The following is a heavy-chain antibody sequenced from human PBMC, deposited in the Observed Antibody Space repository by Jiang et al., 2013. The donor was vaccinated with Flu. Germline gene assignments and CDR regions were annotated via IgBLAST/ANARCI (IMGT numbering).Heavy chain of an antibody. CDR1: GFTFSSYA. Sequence: LRLSCAASGFTFSSYAMNWVRQAPGKGLEWVSSITTSSSSMYYADSLKGRFTISRDNAKNSLFLQMNSLRAEDTAVYYCAKSFGAGPSYNWFDPWGQGTLVTVSS. CDR2: ITTSSSSM. D-gene: IGHD3-10*01. V-gene: IGHV3-21*01. CDR3: AKSFGAGPSYNWFDP. J-gene: IGHJ5*02.